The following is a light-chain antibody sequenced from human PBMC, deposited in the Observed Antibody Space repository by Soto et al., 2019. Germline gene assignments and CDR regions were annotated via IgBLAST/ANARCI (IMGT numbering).Light chain of an antibody. J-gene: IGKJ4*01. V-gene: IGKV3D-20*02. CDR1: HIVSSNY. CDR2: AAS. CDR3: QQRSNWPPV. Sequence: EIVLTQSPGTLSLSPGERATLSCSAGHIVSSNYLALYQQKPGQAPRLLIHAASTRATGSPDRFSGSGSGTDFTLTIDRLEPEDFAVYYCQQRSNWPPVFGRGTKVDIK.